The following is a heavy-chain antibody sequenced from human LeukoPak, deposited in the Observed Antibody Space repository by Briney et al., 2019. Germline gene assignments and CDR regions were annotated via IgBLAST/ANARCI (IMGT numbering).Heavy chain of an antibody. D-gene: IGHD2-15*01. CDR2: ISGSGGST. Sequence: GGSLRLSCAASGVTLSSYAMSWVRQAPGKGLESVSAISGSGGSTYYADSVKGRFTISRDNSKNTLFLQMNSLRAEDTAVYYCAKNLYCGGGSCYPSALGMDVWGQGTTVTVSS. J-gene: IGHJ6*02. V-gene: IGHV3-23*01. CDR1: GVTLSSYA. CDR3: AKNLYCGGGSCYPSALGMDV.